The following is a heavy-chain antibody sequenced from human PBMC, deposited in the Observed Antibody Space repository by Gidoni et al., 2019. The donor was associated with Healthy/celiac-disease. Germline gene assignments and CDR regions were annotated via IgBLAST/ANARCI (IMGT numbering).Heavy chain of an antibody. CDR3: TTEHRIYYYDSSGYP. J-gene: IGHJ5*02. Sequence: EVQLVESGGGLVKPGGSLRLSCAASGFTFSNAWMNWVRKAPGKGPEWVGRIKSKTDGGKTGHAAPVKGRFHISRDDLKNTLFLQRNSLKTDDTAVYYCTTEHRIYYYDSSGYPWGQGTLVTVSS. V-gene: IGHV3-15*07. CDR2: IKSKTDGGKT. D-gene: IGHD3-22*01. CDR1: GFTFSNAW.